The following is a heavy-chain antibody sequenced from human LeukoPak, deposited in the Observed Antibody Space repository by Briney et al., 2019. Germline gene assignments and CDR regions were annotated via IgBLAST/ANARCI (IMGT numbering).Heavy chain of an antibody. V-gene: IGHV4-59*01. CDR3: ATSGYPPVFDY. CDR2: IYYSGST. J-gene: IGHJ4*02. CDR1: GGSISNYY. D-gene: IGHD3-22*01. Sequence: SETLSLTCTVSGGSISNYYWSWIRQPPGKGLEWIGYIYYSGSTNYNPSLKSRVTISLDTSKNQFSLKLSSVTAADTAVYYCATSGYPPVFDYWGQGTLVTVSS.